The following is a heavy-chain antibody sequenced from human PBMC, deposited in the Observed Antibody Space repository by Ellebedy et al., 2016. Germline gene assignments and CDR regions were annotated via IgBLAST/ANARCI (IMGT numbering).Heavy chain of an antibody. D-gene: IGHD4-17*01. CDR1: GGSISSYY. J-gene: IGHJ4*02. CDR2: IYYSGST. CDR3: ARDTPTVTTRPIDY. V-gene: IGHV4-39*07. Sequence: SETLSLXXTVSGGSISSYYWGWIRQPPGKGLEWIGSIYYSGSTYYNPSLKSRVTISVDTSKNQFSLKLSSVTAADTAVYYCARDTPTVTTRPIDYWGQGTLVTVSS.